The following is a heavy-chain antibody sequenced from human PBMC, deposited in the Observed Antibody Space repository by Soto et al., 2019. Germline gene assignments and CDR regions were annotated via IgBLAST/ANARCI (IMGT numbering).Heavy chain of an antibody. D-gene: IGHD3-22*01. CDR1: GYTFTSYG. CDR3: ARDMYYYDSSGYYRGRAFDI. V-gene: IGHV1-18*01. J-gene: IGHJ3*02. Sequence: GASVKVSCKASGYTFTSYGISWVRQAPGQGLEWMGWISAYNGNTNYAQKLQGRVTMTTDTSTSTAYMELRSLRSDDTAVYYCARDMYYYDSSGYYRGRAFDIWGQGTMVTVSS. CDR2: ISAYNGNT.